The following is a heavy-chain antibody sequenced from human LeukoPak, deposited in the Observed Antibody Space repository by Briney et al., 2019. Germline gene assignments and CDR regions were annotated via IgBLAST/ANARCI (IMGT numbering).Heavy chain of an antibody. V-gene: IGHV3-43*02. J-gene: IGHJ4*02. CDR2: ISGDSDNK. D-gene: IGHD3-10*01. CDR3: AIAYESGSFYRAFAY. Sequence: GGSLRHSCAASGFNVAAYAMYWVRQPPGKSLEWVSLISGDSDNKYSAASVKGRFAIFRDNSKNSLYLQMNSLTTEDTALYYCAIAYESGSFYRAFAYWGQGALVTVSS. CDR1: GFNVAAYA.